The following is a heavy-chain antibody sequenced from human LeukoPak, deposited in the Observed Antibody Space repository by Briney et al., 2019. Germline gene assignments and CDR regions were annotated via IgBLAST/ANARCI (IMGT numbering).Heavy chain of an antibody. V-gene: IGHV3-73*01. CDR3: TRLGGLGLGYCSSTSCPAWAIFGSMDV. CDR1: GFTFSSSA. J-gene: IGHJ6*03. CDR2: IRSKANSYAT. Sequence: GGSLRLSCAASGFTFSSSAMHWVRQASGKGLEWVGRIRSKANSYATAYAASVKGRFTISRDDSKNTAYLQMNSLKTEDTAVYYCTRLGGLGLGYCSSTSCPAWAIFGSMDVWGKGTTVTVSS. D-gene: IGHD2-2*01.